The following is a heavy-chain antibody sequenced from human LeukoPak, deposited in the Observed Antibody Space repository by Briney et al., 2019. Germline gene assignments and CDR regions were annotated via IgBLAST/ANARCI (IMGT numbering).Heavy chain of an antibody. J-gene: IGHJ4*02. Sequence: SETLSLTCAVSGGSISSSNWWSWVRQPPGKGLEWIGEIYHSGSTNYNPSLKSRVTISVDKSKNQFPLKLSSVTAADTAVYYCARESYGSGSRYLDYWGQGTLVTVSS. CDR2: IYHSGST. CDR3: ARESYGSGSRYLDY. CDR1: GGSISSSNW. V-gene: IGHV4-4*02. D-gene: IGHD3-10*01.